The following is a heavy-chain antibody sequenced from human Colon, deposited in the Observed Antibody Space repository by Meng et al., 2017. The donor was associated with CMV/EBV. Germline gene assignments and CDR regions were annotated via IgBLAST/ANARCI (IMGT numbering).Heavy chain of an antibody. Sequence: GGSLRLSCAASGFTFSSYGMSWVRQAPGKGLEWISVISGNGGRTYYGDSVRGRFTISRNNSNNTLYLQMRRLRAEDTAVYYCAKHDTKYGYGSAYFEYWGHVILVTVSS. J-gene: IGHJ4*01. CDR2: ISGNGGRT. D-gene: IGHD5-18*01. CDR1: GFTFSSYG. CDR3: AKHDTKYGYGSAYFEY. V-gene: IGHV3-23*01.